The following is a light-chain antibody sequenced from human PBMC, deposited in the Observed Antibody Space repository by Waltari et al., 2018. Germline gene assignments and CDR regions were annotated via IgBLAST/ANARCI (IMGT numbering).Light chain of an antibody. V-gene: IGKV1-27*01. Sequence: DSQLTQSPSSLSASVGARATITCRASQAINNFLAWYQQKPGKRPRFLIYGASTLQTGVPSRFSGSGSGTDFTLSIDSLQPEDVATYYCQKYNSAPFTFGPGTKVDLK. CDR1: QAINNF. CDR2: GAS. J-gene: IGKJ3*01. CDR3: QKYNSAPFT.